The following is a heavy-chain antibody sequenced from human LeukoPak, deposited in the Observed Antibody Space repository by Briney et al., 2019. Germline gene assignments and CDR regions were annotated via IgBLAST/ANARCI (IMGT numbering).Heavy chain of an antibody. CDR3: ARLEGIGYYYVPLFDY. J-gene: IGHJ4*02. V-gene: IGHV4-34*01. CDR2: INHSEST. D-gene: IGHD3-22*01. Sequence: SETLSLTCAVYGGSFSGYYWSWIRQPPKKGLEWIGEINHSESTNYNPSLKSRVTISVDTSKNQFSLKLSSVTAADTAVYYCARLEGIGYYYVPLFDYWGQGTLVTVSS. CDR1: GGSFSGYY.